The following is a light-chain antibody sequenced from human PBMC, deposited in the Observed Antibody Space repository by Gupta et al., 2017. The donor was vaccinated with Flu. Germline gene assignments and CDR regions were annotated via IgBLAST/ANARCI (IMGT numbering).Light chain of an antibody. CDR1: SGPVSSTYH. J-gene: IGLJ3*02. CDR2: NAD. Sequence: QTVVTQHSSLPVSPGGTVTLTCALSSGPVSSTYHPSWYKQNPGPPPRILIFNADIRSSGVPERGLGTILGTNDALTISGAQAEDEGVDDCMIHTGRGTALFGGGTKLTVL. CDR3: MIHTGRGTAL. V-gene: IGLV8-61*01.